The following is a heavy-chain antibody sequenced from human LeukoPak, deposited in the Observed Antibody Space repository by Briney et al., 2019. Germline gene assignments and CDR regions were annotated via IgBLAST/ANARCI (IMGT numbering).Heavy chain of an antibody. V-gene: IGHV3-11*03. CDR1: GLTFSDYY. D-gene: IGHD3-22*01. CDR3: ARSHRDSSGYYNWFDP. Sequence: KPGESLRLSCAASGLTFSDYYTRCIRQAPGKGLEWVSYISSSSSYTNYADSVKGRFTISRDNAKNSLYLQMNSLRAEDTAVYYCARSHRDSSGYYNWFDPWGQGTLVTVSS. CDR2: ISSSSSYT. J-gene: IGHJ5*02.